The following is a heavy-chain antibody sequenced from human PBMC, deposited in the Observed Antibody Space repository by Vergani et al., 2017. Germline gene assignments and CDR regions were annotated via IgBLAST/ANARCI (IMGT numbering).Heavy chain of an antibody. V-gene: IGHV3-23*04. CDR3: AKGGALGYCSSTSCYTQIAYYYYGMDV. CDR1: GFTFSSYA. J-gene: IGHJ6*02. D-gene: IGHD2-2*02. CDR2: ISGSGGST. Sequence: EVQLVESGGGLVQPGGSLRLSCAASGFTFSSYAMSWVRQAPGKGLEWVSAISGSGGSTYYADSVKGRFTISRDNSKNTLYLQMNSLRAEDTAVYYCAKGGALGYCSSTSCYTQIAYYYYGMDVWGQGTTVTVSS.